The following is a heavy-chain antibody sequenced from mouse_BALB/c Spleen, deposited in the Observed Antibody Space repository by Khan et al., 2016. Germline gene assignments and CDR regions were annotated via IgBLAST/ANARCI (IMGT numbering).Heavy chain of an antibody. D-gene: IGHD1-1*02. J-gene: IGHJ2*01. V-gene: IGHV5-12-1*01. CDR1: GFAFSSYD. Sequence: EVQLQESGGGLVKPGGSLKLSCAASGFAFSSYDMSWVRQTPEKRLEWVAYISSGGGSTYYPDTVKGRFTISRDNAKTTLYLQMSSLKSEDTAMYYCARQYGDYWGQGTTLTVSS. CDR3: ARQYGDY. CDR2: ISSGGGST.